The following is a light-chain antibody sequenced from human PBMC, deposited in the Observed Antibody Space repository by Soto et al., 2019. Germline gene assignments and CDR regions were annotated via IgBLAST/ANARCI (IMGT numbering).Light chain of an antibody. CDR1: SSDVGGYKY. Sequence: QSVLTQPASVSGSPGQSITISCTGTSSDVGGYKYVSWYQQHPGKAPKFLIYEVSNRPSGVSSRFSGSKPGNTASLTISGLQAEDEADYYCTSKTSTSPYVFGTGTKVTVL. V-gene: IGLV2-14*01. CDR3: TSKTSTSPYV. CDR2: EVS. J-gene: IGLJ1*01.